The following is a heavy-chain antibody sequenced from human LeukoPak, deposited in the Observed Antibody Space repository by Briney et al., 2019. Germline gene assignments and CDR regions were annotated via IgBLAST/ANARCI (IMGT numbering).Heavy chain of an antibody. Sequence: GVSLTLSCAATGFTFHDYAISWVRQAPGKGLEWVSGVSDSGRSTYYSDSVKGRFTTSRDNSKNTVSLQMNNMRADDTAVYFCARHDSFIPWWGQGILVIVSS. CDR2: VSDSGRST. J-gene: IGHJ4*02. CDR1: GFTFHDYA. V-gene: IGHV3-23*01. D-gene: IGHD5-18*01. CDR3: ARHDSFIPW.